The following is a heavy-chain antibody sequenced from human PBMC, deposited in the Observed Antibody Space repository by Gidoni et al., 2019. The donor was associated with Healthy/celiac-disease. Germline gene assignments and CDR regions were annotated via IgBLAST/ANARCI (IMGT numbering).Heavy chain of an antibody. J-gene: IGHJ6*03. D-gene: IGHD1-26*01. CDR3: ARDREYYYYMDV. Sequence: LEWVSVIYSGGSTYYADSVKGRFTISRDNSKNTLYLQMNSLRAEDTAVYYCARDREYYYYMDVWGKGTTVTVSS. V-gene: IGHV3-66*01. CDR2: IYSGGST.